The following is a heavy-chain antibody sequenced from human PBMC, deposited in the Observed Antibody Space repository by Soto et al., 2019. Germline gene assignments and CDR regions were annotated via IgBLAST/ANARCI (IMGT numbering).Heavy chain of an antibody. CDR1: GGSISSSSYS. CDR2: IYYSGST. D-gene: IGHD6-13*01. V-gene: IGHV4-39*01. Sequence: SETLSLTCTVSGGSISSSSYSWGWIRQPPGKGLEGIGSIYYSGSTYYNPSLKSRVTITVDTSKNQFSLKLSAVTAADTAVYYCARPGIAAAVVVAGNKYSYGMDVWGQGTTVTVSS. CDR3: ARPGIAAAVVVAGNKYSYGMDV. J-gene: IGHJ6*02.